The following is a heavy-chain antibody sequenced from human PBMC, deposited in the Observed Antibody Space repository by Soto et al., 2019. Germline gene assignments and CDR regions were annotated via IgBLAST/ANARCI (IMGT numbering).Heavy chain of an antibody. V-gene: IGHV3-33*01. CDR3: AREETAWPLAYGLDV. CDR1: GFTFNTYG. J-gene: IGHJ6*02. CDR2: IWYDGSYK. D-gene: IGHD2-21*02. Sequence: GGSLRLSCLSSGFTFNTYGMFWARQAPGTGLEWVAGIWYDGSYKYYLDSVKGRFTVSRDNAKNSLSLQMNSLRAEDTGVYYCAREETAWPLAYGLDVWGQGTTVTVSS.